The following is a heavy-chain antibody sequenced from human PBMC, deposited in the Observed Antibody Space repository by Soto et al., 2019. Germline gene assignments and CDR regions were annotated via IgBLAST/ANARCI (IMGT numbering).Heavy chain of an antibody. CDR2: IFYTGST. CDR3: AANYYGSGSYYIGYFDY. V-gene: IGHV4-39*01. J-gene: IGHJ4*02. D-gene: IGHD3-10*01. Sequence: PSETLSLTCTVSGGSINSNRYYWAWIRQPPGKGLEWIGSIFYTGSTYYSPSLKSRVTISVDTSKNQFSLKLSSVTAADTAVYYCAANYYGSGSYYIGYFDYWGQGTLVTVSS. CDR1: GGSINSNRYY.